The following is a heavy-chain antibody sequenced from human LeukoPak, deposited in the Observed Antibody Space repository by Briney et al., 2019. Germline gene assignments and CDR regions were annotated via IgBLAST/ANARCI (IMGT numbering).Heavy chain of an antibody. J-gene: IGHJ5*02. D-gene: IGHD3-10*01. CDR3: AVAYGFGDDWFDP. Sequence: AASVKVSCKASGYTFTSYGISWARQAPGQGLEWMGWISAYNGNTNYAQKLQGRVTMTTDTSTSTAYMELRSLRSDDTAVYYCAVAYGFGDDWFDPWGQGTLVTVSS. CDR2: ISAYNGNT. V-gene: IGHV1-18*01. CDR1: GYTFTSYG.